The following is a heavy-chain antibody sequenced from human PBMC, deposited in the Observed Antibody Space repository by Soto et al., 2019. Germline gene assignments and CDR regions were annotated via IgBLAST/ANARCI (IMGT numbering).Heavy chain of an antibody. J-gene: IGHJ4*02. D-gene: IGHD1-1*01. Sequence: GGSLRLSCAASRFTISGHAMHWVRQAPGKGLEWLAVISYDGSDKSYGASVKGRFTISRDNSKNTLYLEMNSLRVEDTAVYYCARVRPSWNPIEYWGQGTLVTVSS. V-gene: IGHV3-30*03. CDR3: ARVRPSWNPIEY. CDR2: ISYDGSDK. CDR1: RFTISGHA.